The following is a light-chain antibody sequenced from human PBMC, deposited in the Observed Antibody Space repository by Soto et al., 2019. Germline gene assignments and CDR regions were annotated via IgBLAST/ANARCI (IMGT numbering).Light chain of an antibody. CDR1: SSDVGGYEY. Sequence: QSALTQPPSASGSPGQSVTISCTGNSSDVGGYEYVSWYQQHPGKAPKLIIYEVIKRPSGVPDRFSGSKSGNTASLTVSGLQAEDEADYYCSSYAGSNNLHVLFGGGTKLTVL. V-gene: IGLV2-8*01. J-gene: IGLJ2*01. CDR2: EVI. CDR3: SSYAGSNNLHVL.